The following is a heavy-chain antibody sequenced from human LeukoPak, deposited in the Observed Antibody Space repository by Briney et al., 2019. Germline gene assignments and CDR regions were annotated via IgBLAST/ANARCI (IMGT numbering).Heavy chain of an antibody. CDR1: GDSISMSTYY. CDR2: VYYGRSP. CDR3: ARSSGTGTFSY. Sequence: PSETLSLTCTVSGDSISMSTYYWAWIRQPPGKGLEWIGSVYYGRSPYFNPSLGSRATISVDTSKNHFSLKMSSVTAADTAVYYCARSSGTGTFSYWGQGTLVTVSS. D-gene: IGHD6-25*01. J-gene: IGHJ4*02. V-gene: IGHV4-39*02.